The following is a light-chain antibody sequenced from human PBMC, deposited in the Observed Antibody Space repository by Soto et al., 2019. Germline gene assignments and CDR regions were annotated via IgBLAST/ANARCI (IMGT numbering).Light chain of an antibody. CDR2: AVN. CDR1: SSDVGGYQY. CDR3: SSYAGSNNYV. V-gene: IGLV2-8*01. Sequence: HSVLTQPPSASGAPCHSVTISFTGTSSDVGGYQYVSWYQQYPGKAPKLMIYAVNKRPSGVPDRFSGSRSGNTASLTVSGLQAEDEADYYCSSYAGSNNYVFGTGTKVTVL. J-gene: IGLJ1*01.